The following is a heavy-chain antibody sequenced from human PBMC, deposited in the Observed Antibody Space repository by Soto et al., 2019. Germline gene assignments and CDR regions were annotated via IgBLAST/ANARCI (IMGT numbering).Heavy chain of an antibody. CDR1: GFTFSDYY. CDR3: ARDWGDYFYYYGMDV. CDR2: ISSSGSTI. V-gene: IGHV3-11*01. J-gene: IGHJ6*02. Sequence: PGGSLRLSCAASGFTFSDYYMSWIRQAPGKGLEWVSYISSSGSTIYYADSVKGRFTISRDNAKNSLYLQMNSLRAEDTAVYYCARDWGDYFYYYGMDVWGQRTTVTVSS. D-gene: IGHD2-21*02.